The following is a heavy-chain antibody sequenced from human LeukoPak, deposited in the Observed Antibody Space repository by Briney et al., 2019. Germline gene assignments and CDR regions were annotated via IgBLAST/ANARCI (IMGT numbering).Heavy chain of an antibody. D-gene: IGHD1/OR15-1a*01. V-gene: IGHV3-30*09. CDR3: ARFRVATTRFDY. Sequence: PGRSLRLSCAASGFTFRNYAMYWVRQAPGRGLEWAAVVSFDGNTTFYSDSMKGRFAISRDNSKNTLYLEMNSLRPEDTAVYYCARFRVATTRFDYWGQGTLVTVSS. CDR1: GFTFRNYA. CDR2: VSFDGNTT. J-gene: IGHJ4*02.